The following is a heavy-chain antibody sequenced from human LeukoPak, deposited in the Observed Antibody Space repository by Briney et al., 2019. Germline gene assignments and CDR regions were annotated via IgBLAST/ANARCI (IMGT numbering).Heavy chain of an antibody. Sequence: GGSLRLSCAASGFDFSSYGMSWVRQPPGEGLEWVTTFSASSTITYYADSVKGRFTISRDNSKNTLYLQMHSLRVEDTAVYYCAKGDSYYDLLTCFDLWGPGTLVTVSS. V-gene: IGHV3-23*01. D-gene: IGHD3-9*01. J-gene: IGHJ4*02. CDR1: GFDFSSYG. CDR2: FSASSTIT. CDR3: AKGDSYYDLLTCFDL.